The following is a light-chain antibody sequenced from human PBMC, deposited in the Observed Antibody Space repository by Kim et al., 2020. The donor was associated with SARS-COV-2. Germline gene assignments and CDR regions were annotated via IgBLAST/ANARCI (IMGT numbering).Light chain of an antibody. Sequence: GQKVTISFSGSSSNIGNNYVSWYQQLPGTAPKLLIYDNNKRPSGIPDRFSGSKSGTSATLGIIGLQTGDEADYYCGTWDSSLSAVVFGGGTQLTVL. CDR1: SSNIGNNY. V-gene: IGLV1-51*01. J-gene: IGLJ2*01. CDR2: DNN. CDR3: GTWDSSLSAVV.